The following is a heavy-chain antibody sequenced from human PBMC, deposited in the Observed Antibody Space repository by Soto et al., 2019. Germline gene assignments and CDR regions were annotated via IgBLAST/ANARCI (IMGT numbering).Heavy chain of an antibody. CDR3: AKATVVTFYYYYGMDV. D-gene: IGHD2-15*01. J-gene: IGHJ6*02. Sequence: PGGSLRLSCAASGFTVSSYAMSWVRQAPGKGLEWVSAISGSGGSTYYADSVKGRFTISRDNSKNTLYLQMNSLRAEDTAVYYCAKATVVTFYYYYGMDVWGQGTTVTVSS. CDR1: GFTVSSYA. V-gene: IGHV3-23*01. CDR2: ISGSGGST.